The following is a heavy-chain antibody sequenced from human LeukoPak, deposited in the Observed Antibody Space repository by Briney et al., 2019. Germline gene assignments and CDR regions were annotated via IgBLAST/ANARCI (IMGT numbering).Heavy chain of an antibody. D-gene: IGHD6-19*01. V-gene: IGHV4-34*01. CDR1: GGSFSGYY. CDR2: INHSGST. CDR3: ARGFARAGIVVGVGLNRYYYYGMDV. Sequence: PSETLSLTCAVYGGSFSGYYWSWIRQPPGKGLEWIGEINHSGSTNYNPSLKSRVTISVDTSKNQFSLKLSSVTAADTAVYYCARGFARAGIVVGVGLNRYYYYGMDVWGQGTTVTVSS. J-gene: IGHJ6*02.